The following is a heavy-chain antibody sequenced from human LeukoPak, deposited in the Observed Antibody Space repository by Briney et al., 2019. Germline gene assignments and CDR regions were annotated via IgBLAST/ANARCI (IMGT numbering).Heavy chain of an antibody. CDR1: GYIFTSYF. J-gene: IGHJ4*02. V-gene: IGHV1-46*01. D-gene: IGHD6-19*01. CDR2: INPSGGST. CDR3: ARGGTSGWRTPNDDY. Sequence: GASVKVSCKASGYIFTSYFMHWVRQAPGQGLEWMGLINPSGGSTRYAQKFQGRVTMTTDTSTNTVYMELRSLRSDDTAVYYCARGGTSGWRTPNDDYWGQGTLVTVSS.